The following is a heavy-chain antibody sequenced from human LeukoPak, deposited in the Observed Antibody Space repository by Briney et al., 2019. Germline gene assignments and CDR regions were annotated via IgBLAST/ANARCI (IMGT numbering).Heavy chain of an antibody. CDR2: IFWNDDR. CDR3: AHMVDPGGVYYYYYYFDV. J-gene: IGHJ6*03. CDR1: GFSLSSSGVG. Sequence: SGPTLVNPTQTRTLTCSVSGFSLSSSGVGVGWFRQPPEKALEWLSLIFWNDDRRYSPSLKSRLTITKDTPKNQVVLKVTNMDPVDTGTYYCAHMVDPGGVYYYYYYFDVWGKGATVTVSS. V-gene: IGHV2-5*01. D-gene: IGHD3-16*01.